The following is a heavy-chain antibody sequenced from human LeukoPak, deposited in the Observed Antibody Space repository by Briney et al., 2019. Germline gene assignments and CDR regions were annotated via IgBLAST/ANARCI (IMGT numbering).Heavy chain of an antibody. J-gene: IGHJ4*02. Sequence: GGSLRLSCAASGFTFVNAWMAWVRQAPGKGLEWVGRIKAKPHGGTTDYAAPVKGRFTISRDDSKNTLYLQMNSLKAEDTAVYSCTTDGVGIEGATFDYWGQGILVTVSS. CDR2: IKAKPHGGTT. V-gene: IGHV3-15*01. CDR1: GFTFVNAW. CDR3: TTDGVGIEGATFDY. D-gene: IGHD1-26*01.